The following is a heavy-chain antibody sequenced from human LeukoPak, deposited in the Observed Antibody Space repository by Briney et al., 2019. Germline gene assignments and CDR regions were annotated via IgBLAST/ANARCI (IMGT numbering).Heavy chain of an antibody. J-gene: IGHJ6*02. CDR1: GGSISSGDYY. D-gene: IGHD3-10*01. CDR3: AGASGTPWGMDV. Sequence: SETLSLTCTVSGGSISSGDYYWSWIRQPPGKGLEWIGYIYYSGSTYYNPSLKSRVTISVDTSKNQFSLKLSSVTAADTAVYYCAGASGTPWGMDVWGQGTTVTVSS. CDR2: IYYSGST. V-gene: IGHV4-30-4*01.